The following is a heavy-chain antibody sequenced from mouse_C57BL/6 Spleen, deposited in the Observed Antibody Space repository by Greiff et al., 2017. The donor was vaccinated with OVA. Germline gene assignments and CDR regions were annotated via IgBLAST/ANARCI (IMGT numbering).Heavy chain of an antibody. Sequence: EVKVEESGGGLVQPGGSLSLSCAASGFTFTDYYMSWVRQPPGKALEWLGFIRNKANGYTTEYSASVKGRFTISRDNSQSILYLQMNALRAEDSATYYCARSSNYPYYFDYWGQGTTLTVSS. J-gene: IGHJ2*01. CDR2: IRNKANGYTT. D-gene: IGHD2-1*01. CDR3: ARSSNYPYYFDY. V-gene: IGHV7-3*01. CDR1: GFTFTDYY.